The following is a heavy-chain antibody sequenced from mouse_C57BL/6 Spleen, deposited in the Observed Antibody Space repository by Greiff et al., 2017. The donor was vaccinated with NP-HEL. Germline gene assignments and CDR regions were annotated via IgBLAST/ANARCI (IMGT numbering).Heavy chain of an antibody. CDR2: INYDGSST. CDR3: ARDEGDGFAY. V-gene: IGHV5-16*01. Sequence: EVNVVESEGGLVQPGSSMKLSCTASGFTFSDYYMAWVRQVPEKGLEWVANINYDGSSTYYLDSLKSRFIISRDNAKNILYLQMSSLKSEDTATYYCARDEGDGFAYWGQGTLVTVSA. D-gene: IGHD2-3*01. J-gene: IGHJ3*01. CDR1: GFTFSDYY.